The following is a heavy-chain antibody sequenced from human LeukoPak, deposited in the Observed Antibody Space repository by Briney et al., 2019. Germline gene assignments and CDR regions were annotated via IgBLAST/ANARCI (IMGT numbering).Heavy chain of an antibody. J-gene: IGHJ6*02. CDR3: ARGRGYCSSTSCYSYYGMDV. Sequence: SETLSLTCAVYGGSFSGYYWSWIRQPPGKGPEWIGEINHSGSTNYNPSLKSRVTISVDTSKNQFSLKLSSVTAADTAVYYCARGRGYCSSTSCYSYYGMDVWGQGTTVTVSS. D-gene: IGHD2-2*02. CDR2: INHSGST. V-gene: IGHV4-34*01. CDR1: GGSFSGYY.